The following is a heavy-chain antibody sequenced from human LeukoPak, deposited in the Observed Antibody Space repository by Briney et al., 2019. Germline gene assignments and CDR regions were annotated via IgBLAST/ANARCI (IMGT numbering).Heavy chain of an antibody. D-gene: IGHD3-9*01. CDR2: VSGSGGST. CDR1: GFTFSSYA. V-gene: IGHV3-23*01. Sequence: PGGSLRLSCAASGFTFSSYAMSSVRQAPGKGLGWVSAVSGSGGSTYYADSVKGRFTISRDNSKNALYLQMNSLRAEDTAVYYCAKVTPDDILTGPLADPWGQGTLVTVSS. CDR3: AKVTPDDILTGPLADP. J-gene: IGHJ5*02.